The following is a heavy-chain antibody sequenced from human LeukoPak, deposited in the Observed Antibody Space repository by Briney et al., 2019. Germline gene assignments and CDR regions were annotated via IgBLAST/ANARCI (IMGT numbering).Heavy chain of an antibody. CDR2: IWYDGSNK. V-gene: IGHV3-33*01. CDR1: GFTFSSYG. Sequence: GGSLRLSCAASGFTFSSYGMYWVRQAPGKGLEWVAVIWYDGSNKYYADSVKGRFTISRDNYKNTMYLQMNSLRAEDTAVHYCARGFETAFDIWGQGTMVTVSS. D-gene: IGHD3-16*01. J-gene: IGHJ3*02. CDR3: ARGFETAFDI.